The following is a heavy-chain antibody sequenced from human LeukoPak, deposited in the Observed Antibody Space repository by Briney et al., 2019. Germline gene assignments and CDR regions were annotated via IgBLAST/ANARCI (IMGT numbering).Heavy chain of an antibody. V-gene: IGHV4-31*03. D-gene: IGHD4-23*01. CDR3: ASDYGGNVAAAFDI. J-gene: IGHJ3*02. CDR2: IYHSGST. Sequence: PSQTLSLTCIVSGGSISSGGYYWSWIRQHPGKGLEWIGYIYHSGSTNYNPSLKSRVTISVDTSKNQFSLKLSSVTAADTAVYYCASDYGGNVAAAFDIWGQGTMVTVSS. CDR1: GGSISSGGYY.